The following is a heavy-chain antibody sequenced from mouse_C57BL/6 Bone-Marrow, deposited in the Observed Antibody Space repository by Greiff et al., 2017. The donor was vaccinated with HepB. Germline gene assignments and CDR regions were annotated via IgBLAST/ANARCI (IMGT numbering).Heavy chain of an antibody. V-gene: IGHV1-69*01. CDR1: GYTFTSYW. D-gene: IGHD2-3*01. CDR2: IDPSDSYT. Sequence: QVQLQQPGAELVMPGASVKLSCKASGYTFTSYWMHWVKQRPGQGLEWIGEIDPSDSYTNYNQKFKGKSTLTVDKSSSTAYMQLSSLTSEDSAVYYCARHDPYAMDYWGQGTSVTVSS. CDR3: ARHDPYAMDY. J-gene: IGHJ4*01.